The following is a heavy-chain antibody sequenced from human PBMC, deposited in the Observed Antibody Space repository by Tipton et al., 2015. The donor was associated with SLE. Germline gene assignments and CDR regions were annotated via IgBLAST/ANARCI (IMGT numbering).Heavy chain of an antibody. CDR2: TYYRSKWYN. J-gene: IGHJ4*02. CDR3: ARAPFGSLDY. V-gene: IGHV6-1*01. D-gene: IGHD1-26*01. Sequence: LRLSCAISGDSVSSNTAAWNWIRQSPSRGLEWLGRTYYRSKWYNDYAVSVKGRITVNPDTSKNQFSLQLKSVTPEDTAVYYCARAPFGSLDYWGQGTLVTVSS. CDR1: GDSVSSNTAA.